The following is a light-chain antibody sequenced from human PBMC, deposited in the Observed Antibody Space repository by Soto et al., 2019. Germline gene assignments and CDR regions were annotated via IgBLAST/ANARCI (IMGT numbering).Light chain of an antibody. J-gene: IGLJ2*01. CDR3: AAWDDSLSAVV. CDR1: SSNIGTNY. Sequence: QSVLTQPPSASGTPGQRVTISCSGSSSNIGTNYVYWYKQFPGTAPKLLIYRNNQRPSGVPDRFSRSKSGTSGSLAISGLRSEDEADYYCAAWDDSLSAVVFGGGTKLTVL. CDR2: RNN. V-gene: IGLV1-47*01.